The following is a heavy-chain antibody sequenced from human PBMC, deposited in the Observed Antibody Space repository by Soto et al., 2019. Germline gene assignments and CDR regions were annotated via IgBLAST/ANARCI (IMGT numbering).Heavy chain of an antibody. J-gene: IGHJ4*02. Sequence: ESGGGVVQPGRSLRLSCAASGLTFSRYDMYWVRQAPGKGLEWVAVISSDGSKKYYTDSVKGRFILSRDNSKNTLFLQMNSLRAEDTAVYYCAKGSYSGVYSDFDYWGQGTLVTVSS. D-gene: IGHD1-26*01. CDR2: ISSDGSKK. CDR1: GLTFSRYD. V-gene: IGHV3-30*18. CDR3: AKGSYSGVYSDFDY.